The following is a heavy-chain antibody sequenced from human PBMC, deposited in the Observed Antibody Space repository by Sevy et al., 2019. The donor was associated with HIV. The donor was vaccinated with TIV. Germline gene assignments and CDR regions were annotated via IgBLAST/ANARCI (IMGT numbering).Heavy chain of an antibody. J-gene: IGHJ4*02. D-gene: IGHD6-19*01. Sequence: SETLSLTCTVSGGSISSYYWSWIRQPPGKGLEWIGYIYYSGSTNYNPSLKSRVTISVDTSKNQFSLKLTSVTAADTAVYYCARDPGIAVAGEYSFDYWGQGTLVTVSS. V-gene: IGHV4-59*13. CDR1: GGSISSYY. CDR2: IYYSGST. CDR3: ARDPGIAVAGEYSFDY.